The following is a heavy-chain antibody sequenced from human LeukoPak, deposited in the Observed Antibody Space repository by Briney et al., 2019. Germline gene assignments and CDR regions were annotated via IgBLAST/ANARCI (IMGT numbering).Heavy chain of an antibody. D-gene: IGHD1-14*01. V-gene: IGHV3-7*01. J-gene: IGHJ4*02. CDR1: GFTFSSYW. CDR2: IKQDGSEK. CDR3: AKDKPIDY. Sequence: GGSLRLSCAASGFTFSSYWMSWVRQAPGKGLEWVANIKQDGSEKYYVDSVKGRFTISRDNSKNTVFLQMNTLRTEDTAVYFCAKDKPIDYWGQGTLVTVSS.